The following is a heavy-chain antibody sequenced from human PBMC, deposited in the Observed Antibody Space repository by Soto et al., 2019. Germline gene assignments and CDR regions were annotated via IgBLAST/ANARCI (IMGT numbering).Heavy chain of an antibody. CDR2: ISSSSSYI. J-gene: IGHJ4*02. V-gene: IGHV3-21*01. CDR3: AREGVSDCSSTSCYFDY. D-gene: IGHD2-2*01. Sequence: EVQLVESGGGLVKPGGSLRLSCAASGFTFSSYSMNWVRQAPGKGLEWVSSISSSSSYIYYADSVKGRFTISRDNANNSLYLQMNSLRAEDTAVYYCAREGVSDCSSTSCYFDYWGQGTLVTVSS. CDR1: GFTFSSYS.